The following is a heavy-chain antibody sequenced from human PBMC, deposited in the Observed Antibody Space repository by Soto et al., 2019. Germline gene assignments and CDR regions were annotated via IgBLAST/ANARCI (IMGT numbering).Heavy chain of an antibody. V-gene: IGHV1-69*12. Sequence: QVQLVQSGAEVKKPGSSVKVSCKASGGTFSNFAVGWVRQAPGQGPEWMGGIILPFGTANYAQKFQDRVTLAAAVSVTTAYLDPNSLRSNAPDVYFFARGTDYESYFAFWRQGTLVTASS. CDR1: GGTFSNFA. CDR3: ARGTDYESYFAF. D-gene: IGHD4-17*01. CDR2: IILPFGTA. J-gene: IGHJ4*02.